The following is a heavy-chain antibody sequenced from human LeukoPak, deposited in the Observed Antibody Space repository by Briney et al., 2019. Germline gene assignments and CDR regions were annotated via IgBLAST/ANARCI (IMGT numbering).Heavy chain of an antibody. CDR1: GFTFSNYW. CDR3: ARGADSGYSSDN. CDR2: INSDGRST. D-gene: IGHD3-9*01. Sequence: GGSLRLSCAASGFTFSNYWMHWVRQAPGKGLVWVSRINSDGRSTNYADFVKGRFTISRDNAKNTLYLQMNSLRAEDTAVYYCARGADSGYSSDNWGQGTLVSVSS. J-gene: IGHJ4*02. V-gene: IGHV3-74*01.